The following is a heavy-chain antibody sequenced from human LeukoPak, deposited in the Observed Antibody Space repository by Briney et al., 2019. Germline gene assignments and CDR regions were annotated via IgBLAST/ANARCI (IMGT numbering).Heavy chain of an antibody. CDR1: GFTFSSYA. Sequence: GGSLRPSCAASGFTFSSYAMSWVRQAPGKGLEWVSAISGSGGSTYYADSVKGRFTISRDNSRDTLYLQMNSLRAEDTAVYYCAKGYYDYVWGSYYFDYWGQGTLVTVSS. J-gene: IGHJ4*02. V-gene: IGHV3-23*01. CDR2: ISGSGGST. CDR3: AKGYYDYVWGSYYFDY. D-gene: IGHD3-16*01.